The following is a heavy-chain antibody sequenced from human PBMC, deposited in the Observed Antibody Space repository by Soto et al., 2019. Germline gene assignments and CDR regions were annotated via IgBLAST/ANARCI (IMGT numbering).Heavy chain of an antibody. J-gene: IGHJ4*02. Sequence: ASVKVSCKPSGYTFSSYGISWVRQAPGQGLEWVGWISPYNGNRNYEQKLQDRVTMTTDTSTSTAYMELRSLRSDDTAVYYCAGDRIAEAGPFDYWGQGTLVTSPQ. V-gene: IGHV1-18*04. CDR2: ISPYNGNR. CDR3: AGDRIAEAGPFDY. CDR1: GYTFSSYG. D-gene: IGHD6-13*01.